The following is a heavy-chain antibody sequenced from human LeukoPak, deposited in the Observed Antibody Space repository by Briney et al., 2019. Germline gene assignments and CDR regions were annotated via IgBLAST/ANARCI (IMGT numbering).Heavy chain of an antibody. Sequence: GGSLRLSCAASGFTFSSYGMHWVRQAPGKGLEWVAFIRYDGSNKYYADSVKGRFTISRDNSKNTLYLQMNSLRAEDTAVYYCAKDILAAGLFFDYWGQGILVTVSS. D-gene: IGHD6-13*01. J-gene: IGHJ4*02. CDR2: IRYDGSNK. V-gene: IGHV3-30*02. CDR1: GFTFSSYG. CDR3: AKDILAAGLFFDY.